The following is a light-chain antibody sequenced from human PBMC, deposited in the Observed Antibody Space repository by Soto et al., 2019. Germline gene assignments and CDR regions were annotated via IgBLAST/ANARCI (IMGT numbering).Light chain of an antibody. CDR2: DVT. CDR1: SSDVGTYNR. CDR3: SSYSSSSSPVV. Sequence: QSALTQPPSVSGSPGQSVTSSCTGTSSDVGTYNRVSWYQQPPGTAPKLMSYDVTNRPSVVPDRFSGSKSGNTASLTISGLQAEDEADYYCSSYSSSSSPVVFGGGTKLTVL. V-gene: IGLV2-18*02. J-gene: IGLJ2*01.